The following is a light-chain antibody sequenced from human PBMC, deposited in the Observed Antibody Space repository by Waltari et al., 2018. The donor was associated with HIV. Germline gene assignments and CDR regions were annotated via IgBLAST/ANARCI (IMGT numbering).Light chain of an antibody. CDR1: SRDVGGYNY. Sequence: QSALTQPASVSGSPGQSITISCTGTSRDVGGYNYVSWYQHHPGKAPKLMIYDVSNRPSGVSNRFSGLQAEDEADYYCNSYTTSSTLHVVFGGGTKLTVL. J-gene: IGLJ2*01. CDR2: DVS. V-gene: IGLV2-14*03. CDR3: NSYTTSSTLHVV.